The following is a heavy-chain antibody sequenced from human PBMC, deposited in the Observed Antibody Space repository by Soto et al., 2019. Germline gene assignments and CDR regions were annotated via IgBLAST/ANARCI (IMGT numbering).Heavy chain of an antibody. D-gene: IGHD6-6*01. CDR2: ISYDGSNK. Sequence: GGSLRLSCXASGFTFSSYAMHWVRQAPGKGLEWVAVISYDGSNKYYADSVKGRFTISRDNSKNTLYLQMNSLRAEDTAVYYCARDRDRSSSQRFDYWGQGTLVTVSS. CDR3: ARDRDRSSSQRFDY. CDR1: GFTFSSYA. V-gene: IGHV3-30-3*01. J-gene: IGHJ4*02.